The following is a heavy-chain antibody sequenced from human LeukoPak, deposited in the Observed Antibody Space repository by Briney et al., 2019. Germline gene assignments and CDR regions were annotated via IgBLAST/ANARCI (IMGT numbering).Heavy chain of an antibody. V-gene: IGHV4-31*03. CDR3: ARGRDSYGLVPDYFDY. D-gene: IGHD5-18*01. J-gene: IGHJ4*02. CDR1: GGSISSGGYY. CDR2: IYYSGST. Sequence: SETLSLSCTVSGGSISSGGYYWSWIRQHPGKGLEWIGYIYYSGSTYYNPSLKSRVTISVDTSKNQFSLKLSSVTAADTAVYYCARGRDSYGLVPDYFDYWGQGTLVTVSS.